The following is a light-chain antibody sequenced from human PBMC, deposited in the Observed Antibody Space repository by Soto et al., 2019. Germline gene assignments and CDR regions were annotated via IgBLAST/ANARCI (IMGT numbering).Light chain of an antibody. CDR1: QSVSRN. J-gene: IGKJ1*01. V-gene: IGKV3-15*01. CDR2: AAS. Sequence: EIVMTQSPATLSVSPGERATLSCRASQSVSRNLAWYQQKPGQAPRLLIYAASTRATGIPARFSGSGSGTEFTLTLSSLQSEDAAVYYSHQYNTWPAWTFGPRTQVEI. CDR3: HQYNTWPAWT.